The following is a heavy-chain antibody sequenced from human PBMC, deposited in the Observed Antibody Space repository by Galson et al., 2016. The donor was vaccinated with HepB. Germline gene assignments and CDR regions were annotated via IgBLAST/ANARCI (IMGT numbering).Heavy chain of an antibody. D-gene: IGHD5-18*01. V-gene: IGHV4-39*01. CDR3: ASSHPRTAYFNY. Sequence: SETLSLTCTVSGGSISSTTYYWGWIRQPPGKGLERIGSIHYSGSTYYNPSLKSRVTISVDTSKSHFSLELTSVTAADTAVYYCASSHPRTAYFNYWGQGTLVTVSS. J-gene: IGHJ4*02. CDR1: GGSISSTTYY. CDR2: IHYSGST.